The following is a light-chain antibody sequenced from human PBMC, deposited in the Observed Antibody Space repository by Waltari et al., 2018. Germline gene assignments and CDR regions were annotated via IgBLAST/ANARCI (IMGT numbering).Light chain of an antibody. V-gene: IGLV2-14*03. Sequence: QSALTQPASVSASPGQSITISCTGTSSDIGAYNYVPWYPQHSGKAPKLIIFGVSDRPSGVSNRFSASKSSNTASLTISGLQAEDEADYYCASFTNTNTWVFGGGTKVTVL. CDR2: GVS. CDR1: SSDIGAYNY. J-gene: IGLJ3*02. CDR3: ASFTNTNTWV.